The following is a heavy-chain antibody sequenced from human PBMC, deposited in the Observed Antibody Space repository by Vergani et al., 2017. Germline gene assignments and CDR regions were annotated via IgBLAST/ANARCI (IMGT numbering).Heavy chain of an antibody. CDR2: IYYSGST. CDR3: ARGGSSGWTGYFDL. J-gene: IGHJ2*01. Sequence: QVQLQESGPGLVKPSETLSLTCTVSGGSISSYYWSWIRQPPGKGLEWIGYIYYSGSTNYNPALKSRVTISVDTSKNQFSLKLSSVTAADTAVYYCARGGSSGWTGYFDLWGRGTLVTVSS. V-gene: IGHV4-59*01. D-gene: IGHD6-19*01. CDR1: GGSISSYY.